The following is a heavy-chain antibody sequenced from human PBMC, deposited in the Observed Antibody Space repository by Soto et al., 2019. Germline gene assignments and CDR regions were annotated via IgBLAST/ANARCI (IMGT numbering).Heavy chain of an antibody. V-gene: IGHV3-15*01. Sequence: PGGSLRLSCAAPGFTFSNAWMSWVRQAPGKGLEWVGRIKSKTDGGTTDYAAPVKGRCTISRDESKNTLYLQMNSLKTEDTAVYYCTTSFNYDFWSGYSPWYYYYGMDVWGQGTTVTVSS. CDR2: IKSKTDGGTT. CDR1: GFTFSNAW. J-gene: IGHJ6*02. D-gene: IGHD3-3*01. CDR3: TTSFNYDFWSGYSPWYYYYGMDV.